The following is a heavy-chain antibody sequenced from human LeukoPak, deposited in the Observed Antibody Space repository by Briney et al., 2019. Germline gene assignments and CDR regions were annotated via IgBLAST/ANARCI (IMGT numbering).Heavy chain of an antibody. CDR2: IYYSGST. V-gene: IGHV4-59*01. J-gene: IGHJ5*02. D-gene: IGHD3-10*01. Sequence: SETLSLTCTVSGVSISTYYWSWIRQPPGKGLEWIGYIYYSGSTNYSPSLKSRVTISVDTSNNQFSLKLSSVTAADTAIYYCARARPNYYGSGSSNWFDPWGQGTLVTVSS. CDR1: GVSISTYY. CDR3: ARARPNYYGSGSSNWFDP.